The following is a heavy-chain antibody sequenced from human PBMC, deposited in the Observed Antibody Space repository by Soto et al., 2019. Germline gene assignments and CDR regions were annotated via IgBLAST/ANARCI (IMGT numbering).Heavy chain of an antibody. V-gene: IGHV1-18*01. J-gene: IGHJ4*02. CDR3: ARELNPESSAYYSFAF. D-gene: IGHD3-22*01. Sequence: ASVKVSCKTSGYTFTAYCLAWLRQAPGQRPEWMGWVSTNDDRTNYARKFQGRVTMTTDRSTTTTSMELRSLGTDDTAVYYCARELNPESSAYYSFAFWGQGTLVTVSS. CDR1: GYTFTAYC. CDR2: VSTNDDRT.